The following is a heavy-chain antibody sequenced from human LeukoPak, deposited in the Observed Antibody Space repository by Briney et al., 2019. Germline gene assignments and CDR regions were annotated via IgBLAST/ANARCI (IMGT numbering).Heavy chain of an antibody. CDR1: GYTFTSYD. D-gene: IGHD6-19*01. CDR3: ARGRSARKNSGWYYFDY. Sequence: ASVKVSCKASGYTFTSYDTNWVRQATGQGLEWMGWMNPNSGNTGYAQKFQGRVTMTRNTSVSTAYMELSSLRSEDTAVYYCARGRSARKNSGWYYFDYWGQGTLVTVSS. J-gene: IGHJ4*02. CDR2: MNPNSGNT. V-gene: IGHV1-8*01.